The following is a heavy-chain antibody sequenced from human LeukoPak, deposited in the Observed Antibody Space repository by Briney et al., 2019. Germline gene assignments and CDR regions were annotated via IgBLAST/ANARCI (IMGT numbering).Heavy chain of an antibody. CDR2: ISSSSSYI. V-gene: IGHV3-21*01. CDR3: ARVLHFDWLLYH. Sequence: GGSLRLSCAASGFTFSSYSMNWVRQAPGKGLEWVSSISSSSSYIYYADSVKGRFTISRDNAKNSLCLQMNSLRAEDTAVYYCARVLHFDWLLYHWGQGTLVTVSS. D-gene: IGHD3-9*01. J-gene: IGHJ5*02. CDR1: GFTFSSYS.